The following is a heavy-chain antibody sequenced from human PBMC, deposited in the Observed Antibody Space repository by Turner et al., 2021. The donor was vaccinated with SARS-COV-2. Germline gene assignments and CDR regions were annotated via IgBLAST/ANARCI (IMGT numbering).Heavy chain of an antibody. Sequence: QVQLQQWGAGLLKPSETLSLTCAVYGGSFSGYYWSWIRQPPGKGLEWIGEINHGGSTNYNPSLKSRVTISVDTSKNQFSLKLSSVTAADTAVYYCASYSNYQNDYWGQGTLVTVSS. V-gene: IGHV4-34*01. D-gene: IGHD4-4*01. CDR2: INHGGST. J-gene: IGHJ4*02. CDR1: GGSFSGYY. CDR3: ASYSNYQNDY.